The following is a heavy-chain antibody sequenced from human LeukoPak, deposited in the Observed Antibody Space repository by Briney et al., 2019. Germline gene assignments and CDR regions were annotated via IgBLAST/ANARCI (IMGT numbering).Heavy chain of an antibody. CDR3: ARGGTGLSTTDY. CDR2: IIPIFGTA. J-gene: IGHJ4*02. CDR1: GGTFSSYA. Sequence: SVKVSCKASGGTFSSYAISWVRQAPGQGLEWMGRIIPIFGTANYAQKFQGRVTITTDESTSTAYMELSSLRSEDTVVYYCARGGTGLSTTDYWGQGTLVTVSS. V-gene: IGHV1-69*05. D-gene: IGHD1-26*01.